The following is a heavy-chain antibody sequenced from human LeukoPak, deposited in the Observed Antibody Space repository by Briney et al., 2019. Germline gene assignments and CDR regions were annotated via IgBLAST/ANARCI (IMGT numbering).Heavy chain of an antibody. Sequence: SETLSLTCTVSGGSISSYSWGWIRQPPGKGLEYIGSSSYTGSTYYNPSLKSRVTISVDTSKNQFSLNLNSVTAADTAVYYCSTTIRGWYGVGDYWGQGVLVTVSS. J-gene: IGHJ4*02. V-gene: IGHV4-39*01. D-gene: IGHD6-19*01. CDR3: STTIRGWYGVGDY. CDR1: GGSISSYS. CDR2: SSYTGST.